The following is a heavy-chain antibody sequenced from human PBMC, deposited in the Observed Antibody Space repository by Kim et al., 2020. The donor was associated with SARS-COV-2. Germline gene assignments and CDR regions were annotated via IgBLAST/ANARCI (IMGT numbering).Heavy chain of an antibody. D-gene: IGHD1-1*01. CDR1: RFSIISYS. CDR2: ISSSGGST. J-gene: IGHJ2*01. CDR3: AKFGCDWNYWYFDL. V-gene: IGHV3-23*01. Sequence: GGSLRLSCAASRFSIISYSMSWVRQAPGAGLEWVSAISSSGGSTYTADSVKGRFTISRDSFNNTLYLQMNSLRVEDTGIYYCAKFGCDWNYWYFDLWGRGTPVTVSS.